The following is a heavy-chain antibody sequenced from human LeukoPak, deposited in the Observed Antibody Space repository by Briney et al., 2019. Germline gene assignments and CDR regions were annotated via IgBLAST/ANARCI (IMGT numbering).Heavy chain of an antibody. Sequence: PGRSLRLFCAASGFTFSDHYMDWVRQAPGKGLEWIGHNRNKANSYTTEYAASVKGRYTISRDNSKNSLYLQMNSLKTEDTAVYYCSRVVVRGIIITEYYFDYWGQGTLVTVSS. D-gene: IGHD3-10*01. CDR3: SRVVVRGIIITEYYFDY. CDR2: NRNKANSYTT. CDR1: GFTFSDHY. J-gene: IGHJ4*02. V-gene: IGHV3-72*01.